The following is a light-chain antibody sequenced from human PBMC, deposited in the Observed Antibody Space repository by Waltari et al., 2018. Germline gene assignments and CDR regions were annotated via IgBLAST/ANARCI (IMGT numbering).Light chain of an antibody. V-gene: IGKV1-39*01. J-gene: IGKJ2*01. CDR2: AAS. Sequence: IQMTQSPSSLSASVGDRVAITCRASQSISRYLNWYQQKPGKAPKLLIYAASSLQSGVPSRFSGSGSGTDFTLTISSLQPEDFATYYCQQSYTTPVFTFGQGTKLDIK. CDR1: QSISRY. CDR3: QQSYTTPVFT.